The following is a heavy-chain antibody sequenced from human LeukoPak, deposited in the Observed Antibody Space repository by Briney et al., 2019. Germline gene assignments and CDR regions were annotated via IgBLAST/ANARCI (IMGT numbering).Heavy chain of an antibody. CDR2: INHSGST. Sequence: SETLSLTCAVYGGSFSGYYWSWIRQPPGKGLEWIGEINHSGSTNYNPSLKSRVTISVDTSKNQFSLKLSSVTAADTAVYYCARTKVGATRSRAFDIWGQGTMVTVSS. D-gene: IGHD1-26*01. CDR1: GGSFSGYY. V-gene: IGHV4-34*01. CDR3: ARTKVGATRSRAFDI. J-gene: IGHJ3*02.